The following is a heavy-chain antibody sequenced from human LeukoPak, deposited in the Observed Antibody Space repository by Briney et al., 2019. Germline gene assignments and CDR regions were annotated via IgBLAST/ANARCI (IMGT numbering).Heavy chain of an antibody. J-gene: IGHJ4*02. V-gene: IGHV4-39*07. CDR2: IYYSGST. CDR1: GGSISSSSYY. D-gene: IGHD6-19*01. Sequence: SETLSLTCTVSGGSISSSSYYWGWIRQPPGKGLEWIGSIYYSGSTYYNPSLKSRVTISVDTSKNQFSLKLSSVTAADTAVYYCARVHSSGWYFLDYWGQGTLVTVSS. CDR3: ARVHSSGWYFLDY.